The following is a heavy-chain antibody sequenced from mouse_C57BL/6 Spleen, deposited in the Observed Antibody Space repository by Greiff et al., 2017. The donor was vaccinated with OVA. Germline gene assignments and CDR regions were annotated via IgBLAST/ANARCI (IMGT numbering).Heavy chain of an antibody. V-gene: IGHV1-82*01. Sequence: VKLQESGPELVKPGASVKISCKASGYAFSSSWMNWVKQRPGKGLEWIGRIYPGDGDTNYNGKFKGKATLTADKSSSTAYMQLSSLTSEDSAVYFCARRDYDGQGWYFDVWGTGTTVTVSS. D-gene: IGHD2-3*01. J-gene: IGHJ1*03. CDR2: IYPGDGDT. CDR3: ARRDYDGQGWYFDV. CDR1: GYAFSSSW.